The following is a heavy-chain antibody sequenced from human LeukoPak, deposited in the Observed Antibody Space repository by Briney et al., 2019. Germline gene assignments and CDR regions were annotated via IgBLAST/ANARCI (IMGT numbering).Heavy chain of an antibody. J-gene: IGHJ4*02. V-gene: IGHV4-34*01. D-gene: IGHD1-7*01. CDR3: ARRDGTLDY. CDR2: INHSGST. Sequence: SETLSLTCAVYGGSFSGYYWSWIRQPPGKGLEWIGEINHSGSTNYNPSLKGRVTISVDTSKNQFSLKLSSVTAADTAVYYCARRDGTLDYWGQGTLVTVSS. CDR1: GGSFSGYY.